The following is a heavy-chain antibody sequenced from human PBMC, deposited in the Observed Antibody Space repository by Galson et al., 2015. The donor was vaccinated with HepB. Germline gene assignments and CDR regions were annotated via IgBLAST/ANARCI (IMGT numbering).Heavy chain of an antibody. CDR1: GFTFDDYA. J-gene: IGHJ5*02. D-gene: IGHD3-22*01. V-gene: IGHV3-9*01. CDR2: ISWNSGSI. Sequence: SLRLSCAASGFTFDDYAMHWVRQAPGKGLEWVSGISWNSGSIGYADSVKGRFTISRDNAKNSLYLQMNSLRAEDTALYYCAKGVGDDSSGYYWYPTNWFDPWGQGTLVTVSS. CDR3: AKGVGDDSSGYYWYPTNWFDP.